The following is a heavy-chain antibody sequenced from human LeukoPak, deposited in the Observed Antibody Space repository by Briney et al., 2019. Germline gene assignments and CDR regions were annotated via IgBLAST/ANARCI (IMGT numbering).Heavy chain of an antibody. CDR3: ARGGYSSSWYLPVFDY. D-gene: IGHD6-13*01. Sequence: SVKVSCQASGGTFSSYAISWVRQAPGQEREWMGRIIPIRGIANYAHKFQGRVTITADKSTSTAYMEMSSLRSEDTAVYYCARGGYSSSWYLPVFDYWGQGTLVTVSS. V-gene: IGHV1-69*04. CDR2: IIPIRGIA. CDR1: GGTFSSYA. J-gene: IGHJ4*02.